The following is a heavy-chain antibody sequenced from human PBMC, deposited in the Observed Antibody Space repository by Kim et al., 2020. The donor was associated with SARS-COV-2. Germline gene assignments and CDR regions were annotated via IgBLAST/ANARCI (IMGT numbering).Heavy chain of an antibody. CDR3: ARQGWGRLRFDSRGH. CDR1: GGSISSSSYY. J-gene: IGHJ1*01. CDR2: IYYSGST. D-gene: IGHD3-16*01. Sequence: SETLSLTCTVSGGSISSSSYYWGWIRQPPGKGLEWIGSIYYSGSTYYNPSLKSRVTISVDTSKNQFSLKLSSVTAADTAVYYCARQGWGRLRFDSRGHWGQGTLVTVSS. V-gene: IGHV4-39*01.